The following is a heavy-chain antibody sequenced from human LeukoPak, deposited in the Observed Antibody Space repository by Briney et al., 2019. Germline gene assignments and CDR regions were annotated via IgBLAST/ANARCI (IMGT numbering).Heavy chain of an antibody. V-gene: IGHV3-74*01. Sequence: PGGSLRLSRAASGFTFSNYDMHWLRQAPGKGLVWVSRINSDGSSTTYADSVKGRFTISRDNAENTLYLQMNSLRAEDTAVYYCARAKNDFWGAIEYWGQGTLVTVSS. D-gene: IGHD3-3*01. CDR1: GFTFSNYD. CDR2: INSDGSST. CDR3: ARAKNDFWGAIEY. J-gene: IGHJ4*02.